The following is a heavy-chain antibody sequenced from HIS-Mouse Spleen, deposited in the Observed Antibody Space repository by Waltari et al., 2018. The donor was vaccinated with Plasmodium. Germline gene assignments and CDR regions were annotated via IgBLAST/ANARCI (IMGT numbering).Heavy chain of an antibody. J-gene: IGHJ6*02. CDR3: ARAHTGYSSSWYYYGMDV. CDR1: GFTFSSFA. Sequence: QVQLVESGGGVVQPGRSLRLSCAASGFTFSSFASPWVRQAPGKGLEWVAVISYDGSNKYYADSVKGRFTISRDNSKNTLYLQMNSLRAEDTAVYYCARAHTGYSSSWYYYGMDVWGQGTTVTVSS. D-gene: IGHD6-13*01. CDR2: ISYDGSNK. V-gene: IGHV3-30*04.